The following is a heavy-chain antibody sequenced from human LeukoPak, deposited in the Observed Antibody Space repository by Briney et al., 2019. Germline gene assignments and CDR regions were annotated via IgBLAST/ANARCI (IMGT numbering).Heavy chain of an antibody. Sequence: PGGSLRLSCAASGFTFSNAWMSWVRQAPGKGLEWVGHIKNKIHSGTTDYAAPVKGRFTISRDDSKNTLYLQMNSLKTEDTAVYYCTTDQSVRDSSGCESSADWGQGTLVTVSS. CDR3: TTDQSVRDSSGCESSAD. J-gene: IGHJ4*02. CDR1: GFTFSNAW. D-gene: IGHD5-12*01. V-gene: IGHV3-15*01. CDR2: IKNKIHSGTT.